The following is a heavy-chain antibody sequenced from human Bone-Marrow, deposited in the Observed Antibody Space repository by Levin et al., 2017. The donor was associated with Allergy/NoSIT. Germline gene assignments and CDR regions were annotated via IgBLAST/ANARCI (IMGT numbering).Heavy chain of an antibody. CDR1: GLIVSDNY. J-gene: IGHJ4*02. D-gene: IGHD4/OR15-4a*01. CDR2: IFRGGNT. Sequence: GGSLRLSCAASGLIVSDNYMAWVRQAPGKGLEWVSTIFRGGNTYYANSVMGRFTISRDDSKNTLYLQMNSLRADDTALYYCARDGDYGAGFFDYWGQGTLVAVSS. CDR3: ARDGDYGAGFFDY. V-gene: IGHV3-53*01.